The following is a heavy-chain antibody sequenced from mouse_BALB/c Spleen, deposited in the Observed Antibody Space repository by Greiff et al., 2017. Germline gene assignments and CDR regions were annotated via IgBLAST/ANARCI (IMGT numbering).Heavy chain of an antibody. J-gene: IGHJ4*01. Sequence: EVQLVESGGGLVQPGGSMKLSCVASGFTFSNYWMNWVRQTPEKRLEWVAYISNGGGSTYYPDTVKGRFTISRDNAKNTLYLQMSSLKSEDTAMYYCARNYYGSHAMDYWGQGTSVTVSS. CDR3: ARNYYGSHAMDY. CDR2: ISNGGGST. D-gene: IGHD1-1*01. V-gene: IGHV5-12*01. CDR1: GFTFSNYW.